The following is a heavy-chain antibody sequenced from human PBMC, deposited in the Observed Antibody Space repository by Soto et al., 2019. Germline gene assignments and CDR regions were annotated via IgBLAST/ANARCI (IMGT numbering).Heavy chain of an antibody. CDR2: ISYDGSNK. CDR1: GFTFISYG. Sequence: GGSLRLSCAASGFTFISYGGHWVRQAPGRGLEWVAVISYDGSNKYYADSVKGRFTISRDNSKNTLYLQMNSLRAEDTVVYYCARYYTNRGALDMWGKGTMVTVS. D-gene: IGHD2-2*02. V-gene: IGHV3-30*03. J-gene: IGHJ3*02. CDR3: ARYYTNRGALDM.